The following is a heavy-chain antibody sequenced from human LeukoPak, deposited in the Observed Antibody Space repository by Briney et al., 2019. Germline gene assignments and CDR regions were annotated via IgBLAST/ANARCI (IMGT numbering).Heavy chain of an antibody. Sequence: ASVKVSCKASGYTFTSYGISWVRQAPGQGLEWMGRISAYNGNTNYAQKLQGRVTMTTDTSTSTAYMELRSLRSDDTAVYYCARDPVVPAASWFDPWGQGTLVTVSS. V-gene: IGHV1-18*01. D-gene: IGHD2-2*01. CDR3: ARDPVVPAASWFDP. CDR1: GYTFTSYG. J-gene: IGHJ5*02. CDR2: ISAYNGNT.